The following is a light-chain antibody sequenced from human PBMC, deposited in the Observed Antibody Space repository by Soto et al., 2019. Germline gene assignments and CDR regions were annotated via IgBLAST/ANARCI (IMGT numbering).Light chain of an antibody. CDR2: AAS. V-gene: IGKV1-8*01. Sequence: AIRMTQSPSSLSASTGDRVTITCRASQGISSYLAWYQQKPGKAPKLLIYAASTLQSGVPSRFSGSGSGTDFTLTISCLQSEDLATYDCQQYYSYPPTFGQGTKVEIK. CDR1: QGISSY. CDR3: QQYYSYPPT. J-gene: IGKJ1*01.